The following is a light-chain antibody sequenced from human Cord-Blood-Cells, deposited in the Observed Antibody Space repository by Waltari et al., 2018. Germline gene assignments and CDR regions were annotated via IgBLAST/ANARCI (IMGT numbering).Light chain of an antibody. CDR3: QQLNSYPRT. V-gene: IGKV1-9*01. CDR1: QGMSSY. CDR2: AAS. Sequence: DIQLTQSPSFLSASVGDRVTITCRASQGMSSYLAWYQQKPGKAPKLLIYAASTLQSGVPSRFSGSRSGTEFTLTISSLQPEDFATYYCQQLNSYPRTFGQGTKVEIK. J-gene: IGKJ1*01.